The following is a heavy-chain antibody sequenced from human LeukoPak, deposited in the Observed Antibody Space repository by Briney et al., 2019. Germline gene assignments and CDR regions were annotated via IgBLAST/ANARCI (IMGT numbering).Heavy chain of an antibody. V-gene: IGHV3-30*03. J-gene: IGHJ5*02. D-gene: IGHD6-13*01. CDR1: GFTFSNYG. CDR2: ISYDGSNK. Sequence: GGSLRLSCAASGFTFSNYGMHWVRQAPGKGLEWVAVISYDGSNKYYADSVKGRFTISRDNSKNTLYLQMNSLRAEDTAVYYCASGGSSSWSPNWFDPWGQGTLVTVSS. CDR3: ASGGSSSWSPNWFDP.